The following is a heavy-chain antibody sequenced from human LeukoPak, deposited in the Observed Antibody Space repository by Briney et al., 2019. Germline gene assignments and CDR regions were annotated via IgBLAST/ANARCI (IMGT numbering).Heavy chain of an antibody. CDR1: GYTFTSYY. CDR2: INPSGGST. J-gene: IGHJ4*02. CDR3: ARDTVDTGGDY. D-gene: IGHD5-18*01. V-gene: IGHV1-46*01. Sequence: ASVKVSCKASGYTFTSYYMHWVRQAPGQGLEWMGIINPSGGSTSYAQKFQGRVTMTRDMSTSTVYMELSSLRSEDTAVYYWARDTVDTGGDYWGQGTLVTVSS.